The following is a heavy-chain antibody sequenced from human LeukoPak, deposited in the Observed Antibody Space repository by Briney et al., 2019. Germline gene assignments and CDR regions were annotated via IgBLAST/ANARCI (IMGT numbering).Heavy chain of an antibody. CDR2: IYTSGST. J-gene: IGHJ4*02. Sequence: SETLSLTCTVSGGSISGYYWSWTRQPAGKGLEWIGRIYTSGSTNYNPSLKSRVTMSVDTSKNQFSLKLSSVTAADTAVYYCARSLTIFGDYFDYWGQGTLVTVSS. CDR1: GGSISGYY. V-gene: IGHV4-4*07. D-gene: IGHD3-3*01. CDR3: ARSLTIFGDYFDY.